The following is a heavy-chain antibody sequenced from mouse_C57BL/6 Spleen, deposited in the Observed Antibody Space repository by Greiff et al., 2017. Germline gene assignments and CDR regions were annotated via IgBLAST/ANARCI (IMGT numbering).Heavy chain of an antibody. Sequence: VKLKQSGPELVKPGASVKISCKASGYAFSSSWMNWVKQRPGKGLEWIGRIYPGDGDTNYNGKFKGKATLTADKSSSTAYMQLSSLTSEDSAVYFCAGKGAYWGQGTLVTVSA. CDR1: GYAFSSSW. CDR2: IYPGDGDT. CDR3: AGKGAY. V-gene: IGHV1-82*01. J-gene: IGHJ3*01. D-gene: IGHD3-3*01.